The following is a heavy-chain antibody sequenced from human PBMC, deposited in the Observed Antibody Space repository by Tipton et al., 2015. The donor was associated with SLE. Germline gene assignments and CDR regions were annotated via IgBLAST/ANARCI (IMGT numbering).Heavy chain of an antibody. V-gene: IGHV3-30*04. CDR2: ISYDGSNK. CDR3: ARPRPGDDAFDI. J-gene: IGHJ3*02. CDR1: GFTFSSYA. Sequence: SLRLSCAASGFTFSSYAMHWVRQAPGKELEWVAVISYDGSNKYYADSVKGRFTISRDNSKNTLYLQMNSLRAEDTAVYYCARPRPGDDAFDIWGQGTMVTVSS. D-gene: IGHD7-27*01.